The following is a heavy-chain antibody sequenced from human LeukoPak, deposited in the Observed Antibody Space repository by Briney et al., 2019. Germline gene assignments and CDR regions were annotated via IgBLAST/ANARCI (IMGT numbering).Heavy chain of an antibody. CDR1: GFTFSSYG. J-gene: IGHJ4*02. D-gene: IGHD3-9*01. Sequence: PGGSLRLSCAASGFTFSSYGMHWVRQAPGKGLEWVAFIRYDGSNKYYADSVKGRFTISRDNSKNTLYLQMNSLKTEDTAVYYCTTGLDILTGYPFDYWGQGTLVTVSS. CDR2: IRYDGSNK. CDR3: TTGLDILTGYPFDY. V-gene: IGHV3-30*02.